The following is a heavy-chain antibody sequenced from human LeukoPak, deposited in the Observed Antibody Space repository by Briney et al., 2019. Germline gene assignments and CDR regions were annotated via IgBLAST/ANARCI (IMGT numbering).Heavy chain of an antibody. D-gene: IGHD6-19*01. CDR3: ARGEAVAGLFDP. Sequence: SETLSLTCTVSGGSISSGGYYWSWIRQPPGKGLEWIGYIYYSGSTYYNPSLKSRVTISVDTSKNQFSLKLSSVTAADTAVYYCARGEAVAGLFDPWGQGTLVTVSS. J-gene: IGHJ5*02. CDR1: GGSISSGGYY. CDR2: IYYSGST. V-gene: IGHV4-30-2*01.